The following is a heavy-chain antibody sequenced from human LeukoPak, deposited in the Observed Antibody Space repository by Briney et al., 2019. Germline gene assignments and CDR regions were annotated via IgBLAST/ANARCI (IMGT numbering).Heavy chain of an antibody. CDR1: EYSFNNYL. CDR2: IYPSDSDT. V-gene: IGHV5-51*01. Sequence: GESLKISCKGSEYSFNNYLIAWVRQMPGKGLEWMGIIYPSDSDTRYSPSFQGQVTISADKSIGTAYLQWSSLKASDTAMYYCARRIGSYYYGMDVWGQGTTVTVSS. J-gene: IGHJ6*02. CDR3: ARRIGSYYYGMDV. D-gene: IGHD1-26*01.